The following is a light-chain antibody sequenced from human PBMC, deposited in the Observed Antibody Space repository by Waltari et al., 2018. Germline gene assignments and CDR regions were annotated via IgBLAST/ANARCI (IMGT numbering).Light chain of an antibody. J-gene: IGKJ4*01. CDR3: QQYYSTPLT. Sequence: DIVMTQSQDSLALSLGESDHSSCKSSQRVLHASNNRNYLAGYQQRPVQSPKLLISWASTRQSGVPDRFSGSGSAADFTLTITSLQAEDVATYYCQQYYSTPLTFGGGTKVAIK. CDR2: WAS. CDR1: QRVLHASNNRNY. V-gene: IGKV4-1*01.